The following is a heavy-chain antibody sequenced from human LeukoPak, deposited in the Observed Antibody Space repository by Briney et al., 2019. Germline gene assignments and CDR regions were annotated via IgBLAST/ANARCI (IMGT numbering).Heavy chain of an antibody. D-gene: IGHD2-8*02. CDR3: AINSKSTGRFDY. Sequence: GESLQISCKGSGYSFTSYWIGWVRQMPGKGLEWMGIIYPGDSDTRYSPSFKGQVTISADKSITTAYLQWSSLKASDTAMYYCAINSKSTGRFDYWGQGTPVTVSS. V-gene: IGHV5-51*01. CDR2: IYPGDSDT. J-gene: IGHJ4*02. CDR1: GYSFTSYW.